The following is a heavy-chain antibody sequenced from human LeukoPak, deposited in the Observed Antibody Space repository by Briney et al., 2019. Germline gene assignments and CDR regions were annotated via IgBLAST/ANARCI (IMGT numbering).Heavy chain of an antibody. D-gene: IGHD6-13*01. CDR2: IYSGGST. CDR3: AKEDQQLAGNLDY. CDR1: GSTVSNTY. J-gene: IGHJ4*02. Sequence: GVSLRLSCAASGSTVSNTYMSWVRQAPGKGLEWVSVIYSGGSTYYADSVKGRFTISRDNSKNTLYLQMNSLRAEDAAVYYCAKEDQQLAGNLDYWGQGTLVTVSS. V-gene: IGHV3-53*01.